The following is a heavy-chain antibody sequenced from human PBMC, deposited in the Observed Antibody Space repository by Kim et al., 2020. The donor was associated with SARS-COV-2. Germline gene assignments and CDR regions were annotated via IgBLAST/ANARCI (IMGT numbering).Heavy chain of an antibody. J-gene: IGHJ6*02. V-gene: IGHV3-11*01. Sequence: FTISRDNAKNSLYLQMNSLRAEDTAVYYCARDLAGGSGMADYYYYGMDVWGQGTTVTVSS. CDR3: ARDLAGGSGMADYYYYGMDV. D-gene: IGHD3-10*01.